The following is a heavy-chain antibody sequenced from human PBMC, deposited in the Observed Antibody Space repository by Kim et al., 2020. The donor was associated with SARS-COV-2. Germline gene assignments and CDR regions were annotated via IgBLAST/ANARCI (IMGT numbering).Heavy chain of an antibody. D-gene: IGHD6-19*01. V-gene: IGHV4-31*03. J-gene: IGHJ4*02. Sequence: SETLSLTCTVSGGSISSGGYYWSWIRQHPGKGLEWIGYIYYSGSTYYNPSLKSRVTISVDTSKNQFSLKLSSVTAADTAVYYCARGGDPLVKWLGDWGQGTLVTVSS. CDR2: IYYSGST. CDR3: ARGGDPLVKWLGD. CDR1: GGSISSGGYY.